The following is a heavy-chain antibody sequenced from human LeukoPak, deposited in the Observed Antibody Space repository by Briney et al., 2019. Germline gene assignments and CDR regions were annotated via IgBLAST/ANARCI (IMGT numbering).Heavy chain of an antibody. CDR1: GYTFTSYD. Sequence: ASVKVSCKASGYTFTSYDVNWVRQATGQGLEWMGWMNPNSGNTGYARKFQGRVTMTRNTSINTAYMELTSLRSEDTAVYYCARHTLLKGVDYWGQGTLVTVSS. V-gene: IGHV1-8*01. CDR2: MNPNSGNT. J-gene: IGHJ4*02. CDR3: ARHTLLKGVDY.